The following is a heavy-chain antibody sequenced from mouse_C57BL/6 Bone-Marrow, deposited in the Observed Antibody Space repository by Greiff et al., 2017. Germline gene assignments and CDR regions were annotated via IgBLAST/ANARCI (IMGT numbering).Heavy chain of an antibody. J-gene: IGHJ2*01. Sequence: EVMLVESGGGLVQPGGSLKLSCAASGFTFSDYGMAWVRQAPRKGPEWVAFISNLAYSIYYADTVTGRFPISRENAKNTLYLEMSSLRSEDTAMYYCARLDGNYEGFDYWGQGTTLTVSS. D-gene: IGHD2-1*01. V-gene: IGHV5-15*01. CDR1: GFTFSDYG. CDR3: ARLDGNYEGFDY. CDR2: ISNLAYSI.